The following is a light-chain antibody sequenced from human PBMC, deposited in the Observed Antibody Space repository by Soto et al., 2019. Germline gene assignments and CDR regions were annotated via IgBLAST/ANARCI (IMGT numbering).Light chain of an antibody. J-gene: IGKJ1*01. V-gene: IGKV1-39*01. CDR1: QSISSY. CDR2: AAS. CDR3: QQSYSTPDT. Sequence: DIHLTQSRASLSASVGYRVTITCRASQSISSYLNWYQQKPGKAPKLLIYAASSLQSGVPSRFSGSGSGTDFTLTISSLQPEDFATYYCQQSYSTPDTFGQGTKVDI.